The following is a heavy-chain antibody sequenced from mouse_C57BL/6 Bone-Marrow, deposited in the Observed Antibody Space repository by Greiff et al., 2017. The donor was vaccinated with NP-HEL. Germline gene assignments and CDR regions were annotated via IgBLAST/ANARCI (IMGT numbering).Heavy chain of an antibody. Sequence: QVQLQQSGPELVKPGASVKISCKASGYAFSSSWMNWVKQRPGKGLEWIGRIYPGDGDTNYNGKFKGKATLTADKSSSTAYMQLSSLTSEDSAVYFCARRTGTIDYWGQGTTLTVSS. CDR1: GYAFSSSW. CDR2: IYPGDGDT. V-gene: IGHV1-82*01. D-gene: IGHD4-1*01. J-gene: IGHJ2*01. CDR3: ARRTGTIDY.